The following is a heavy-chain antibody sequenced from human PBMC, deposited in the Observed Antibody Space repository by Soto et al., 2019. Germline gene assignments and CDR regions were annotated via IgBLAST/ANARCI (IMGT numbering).Heavy chain of an antibody. J-gene: IGHJ4*02. D-gene: IGHD2-15*01. V-gene: IGHV5-51*01. CDR2: IYPGDSDT. CDR1: GYSFTSYW. Sequence: GESLKISCKGSGYSFTSYWIGWVRQMPGKGLEWMGIIYPGDSDTRYSPSFQGQVTISADKSISTAYLQWSSLKASDTATYYCMRNGYCSGGSCYPDYWGQGTLVTVSS. CDR3: MRNGYCSGGSCYPDY.